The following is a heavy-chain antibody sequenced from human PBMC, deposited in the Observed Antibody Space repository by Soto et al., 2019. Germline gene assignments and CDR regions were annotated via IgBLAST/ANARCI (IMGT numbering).Heavy chain of an antibody. CDR3: AKDFDYSYYAMDV. CDR2: INAGNGNT. D-gene: IGHD3-3*01. Sequence: QVQLVQSGAEMKKPGASVKVSCKASGYTFTSYAIHWVRQAPGQTLEWMGWINAGNGNTKYSEKFQGRVTITRDTSASTAYMELSSLISEDTAVYYCAKDFDYSYYAMDVWGQGTTVTVSS. CDR1: GYTFTSYA. V-gene: IGHV1-3*01. J-gene: IGHJ6*02.